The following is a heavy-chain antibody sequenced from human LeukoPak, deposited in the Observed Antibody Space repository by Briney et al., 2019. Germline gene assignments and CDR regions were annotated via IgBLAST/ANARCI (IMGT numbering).Heavy chain of an antibody. V-gene: IGHV3-7*01. CDR2: INEGGSQI. CDR3: ARDATRGGDFDY. D-gene: IGHD3-16*01. Sequence: GGSLRLSCAASGFTFSRFWMTWVRQAPGKGLEWVANINEGGSQIYYVGSVKGRFTVSRDNAWDSLYLEMSSLRVEDTAIYYCARDATRGGDFDYWGQGTLVTVSS. J-gene: IGHJ4*02. CDR1: GFTFSRFW.